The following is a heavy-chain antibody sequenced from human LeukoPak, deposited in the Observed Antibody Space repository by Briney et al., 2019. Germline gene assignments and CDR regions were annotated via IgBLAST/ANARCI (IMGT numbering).Heavy chain of an antibody. CDR2: IYYSGST. D-gene: IGHD1-1*01. CDR1: GGSISSGSYY. J-gene: IGHJ4*02. V-gene: IGHV4-39*01. CDR3: ARHEDRNWYFDH. Sequence: SETLSLTCNVSGGSISSGSYYWGWIRQPPGKGLEWIGSIYYSGSTYYNPSLKSRVTISVDTSKNQFSLKLSSVTAPDTAVYYCARHEDRNWYFDHWGQGTLVTVSS.